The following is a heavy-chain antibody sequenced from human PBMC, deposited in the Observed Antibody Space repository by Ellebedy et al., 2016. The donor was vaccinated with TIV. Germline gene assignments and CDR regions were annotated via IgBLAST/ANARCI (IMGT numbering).Heavy chain of an antibody. CDR3: ARDDGYRTVDY. J-gene: IGHJ4*02. CDR2: IGRDGSDK. V-gene: IGHV3-7*01. D-gene: IGHD1-14*01. Sequence: GESLKISCAASGFSLSSYWMSWVRQDPGKGLEWVANIGRDGSDKYYVDSVKGRFTISRDNAKNSMYLQLNSLRAEDTAVYYCARDDGYRTVDYWGQGTLVTVSS. CDR1: GFSLSSYW.